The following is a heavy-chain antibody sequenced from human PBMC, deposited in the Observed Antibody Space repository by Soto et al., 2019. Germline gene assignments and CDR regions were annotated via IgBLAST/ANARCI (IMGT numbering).Heavy chain of an antibody. J-gene: IGHJ4*02. Sequence: PSETPSRTGAVYGGSLRGYYLCWIRPPPGKGLEWIGEINHLGYTNYYPSLKRRVTISIDTSKNQFSLKLSSVTAADTAMYYCARAPYTYNLRYFDYWGQGPPVTVSS. CDR2: INHLGYT. V-gene: IGHV4-34*01. CDR1: GGSLRGYY. CDR3: ARAPYTYNLRYFDY. D-gene: IGHD3-10*01.